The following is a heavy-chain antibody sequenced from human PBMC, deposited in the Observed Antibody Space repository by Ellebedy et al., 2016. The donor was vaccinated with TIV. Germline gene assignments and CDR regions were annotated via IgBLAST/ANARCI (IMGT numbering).Heavy chain of an antibody. CDR3: ARDLTDGYNSGAFDI. J-gene: IGHJ3*02. CDR1: GASISSGGHS. V-gene: IGHV4-30-2*01. D-gene: IGHD5-24*01. Sequence: SETLSLXXSVSGASISSGGHSSSWIRQPPGKGLEWIGYIYHTGSTYYNPSLKSRVTISVDRSKDQFSLKLTSVTAADTAVYYCARDLTDGYNSGAFDIWGQGTMVTVSS. CDR2: IYHTGST.